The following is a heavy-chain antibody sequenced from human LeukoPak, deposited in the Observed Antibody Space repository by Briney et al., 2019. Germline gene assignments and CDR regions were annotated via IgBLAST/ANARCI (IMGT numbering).Heavy chain of an antibody. D-gene: IGHD3-22*01. V-gene: IGHV1-46*01. Sequence: GASLKVSCKASGYTFTRYSIHWVRQAPGQGLEWMGIINPSGGSTSYAQKFQGRVTMTRDTSTSTVYMELSSLRSEGTAVYYCARLNYDSSGYYTYYFDYWGQGTLVTVSS. CDR3: ARLNYDSSGYYTYYFDY. CDR1: GYTFTRYS. J-gene: IGHJ4*02. CDR2: INPSGGST.